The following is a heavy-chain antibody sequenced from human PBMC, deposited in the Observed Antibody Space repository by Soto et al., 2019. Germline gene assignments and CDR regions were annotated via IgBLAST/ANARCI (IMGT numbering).Heavy chain of an antibody. CDR2: ISSDGDTI. J-gene: IGHJ6*02. D-gene: IGHD5-12*01. CDR3: TKGGYDLIYYFGMDV. Sequence: EVQLIESGGDWVQPGTSLRVSCAASGFTFHEYAMHWVRQAPGKGPEWVSGISSDGDTIAYADSVQGRFTVFRDNAKNSLYLQMNSLRAEDTALYYCTKGGYDLIYYFGMDVWGQGTTVTVSS. V-gene: IGHV3-9*01. CDR1: GFTFHEYA.